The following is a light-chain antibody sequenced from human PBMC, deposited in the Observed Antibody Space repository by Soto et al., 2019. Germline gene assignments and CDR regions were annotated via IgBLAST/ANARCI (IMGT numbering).Light chain of an antibody. CDR3: RSFKNSSPEV. CDR2: DVS. J-gene: IGLJ1*01. Sequence: QSALTQPASVSGSPGQTITISCTGTGSNVGGYNYVYWYQQYPGKTPKLMIYDVSHRPSGVSNRFSGSKSDTTAYLTISGLEHEDEADYYCRSFKNSSPEVFGTGTKVTVL. CDR1: GSNVGGYNY. V-gene: IGLV2-14*01.